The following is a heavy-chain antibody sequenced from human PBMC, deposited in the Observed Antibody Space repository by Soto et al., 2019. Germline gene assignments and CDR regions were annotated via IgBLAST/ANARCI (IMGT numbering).Heavy chain of an antibody. V-gene: IGHV4-59*01. CDR2: IYYSGSA. Sequence: TSETLSLTCTVSGGSISSYYWSWILQPPGKGLEWIGYIYYSGSANYNPSLKSRVTISVDTSKNQFSLKLSSVTAADTAVYYCARVPHNYGDYYFDYWGQGTLVTVSS. CDR1: GGSISSYY. D-gene: IGHD4-17*01. J-gene: IGHJ4*02. CDR3: ARVPHNYGDYYFDY.